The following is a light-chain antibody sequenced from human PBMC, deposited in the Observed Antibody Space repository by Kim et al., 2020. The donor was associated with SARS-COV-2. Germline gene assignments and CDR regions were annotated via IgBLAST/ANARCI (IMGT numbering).Light chain of an antibody. V-gene: IGKV3-20*01. CDR1: QSVSSRY. J-gene: IGKJ1*01. CDR3: QQYGSSPPWT. CDR2: GAS. Sequence: TGERATPSCRASQSVSSRYLAWYQQKPGQAPRLLIYGASSRATGIPDRFSGSGSGTDFTLTISRLEPEDFAVYYCQQYGSSPPWTFGEGTKVDIK.